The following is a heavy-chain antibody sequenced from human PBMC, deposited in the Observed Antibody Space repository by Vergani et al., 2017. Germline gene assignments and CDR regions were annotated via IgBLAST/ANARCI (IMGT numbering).Heavy chain of an antibody. CDR3: AKDAAAANTLFDY. Sequence: EVQLLESGGGLVQPGGSLRLSCAASGFTFSSYAMHWVRQAPGKGLEWVSGISWNSGSIGYADSVKGRFTISRDNAKNSLYLQMNSLRAEHTALYYCAKDAAAANTLFDYWGQGTLVTVSS. V-gene: IGHV3-9*01. J-gene: IGHJ4*02. CDR1: GFTFSSYA. D-gene: IGHD6-13*01. CDR2: ISWNSGSI.